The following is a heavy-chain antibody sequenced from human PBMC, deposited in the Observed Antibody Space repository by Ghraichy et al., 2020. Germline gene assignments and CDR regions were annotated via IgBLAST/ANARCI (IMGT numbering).Heavy chain of an antibody. V-gene: IGHV3-30*02. CDR1: GFTFSSYG. Sequence: GGSLRLSCAASGFTFSSYGMHWVRQAPGKGLEWVAFIRYDGNNKYYADSVKGRFTISRDNSKNTLYLQMNSLRAEDTAVYYCAKRGSYGDYGFQYFDLWGRGTLVTVSS. J-gene: IGHJ2*01. CDR2: IRYDGNNK. CDR3: AKRGSYGDYGFQYFDL. D-gene: IGHD4-17*01.